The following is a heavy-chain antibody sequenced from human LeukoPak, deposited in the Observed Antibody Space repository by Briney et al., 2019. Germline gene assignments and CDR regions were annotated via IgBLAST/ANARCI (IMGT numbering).Heavy chain of an antibody. D-gene: IGHD4-17*01. CDR2: IRGSGGTK. V-gene: IGHV3-23*01. J-gene: IGHJ4*02. CDR3: AIPPYTAYGDFYFDS. Sequence: GGSLRLSCSASGFTFSNYAMRWVRQAPGKGLEWVSSIRGSGGTKYYADSVKGRFTISRDNSKNTLYLQMNSLRGEDTAVYYCAIPPYTAYGDFYFDSWGQGTLVTVSS. CDR1: GFTFSNYA.